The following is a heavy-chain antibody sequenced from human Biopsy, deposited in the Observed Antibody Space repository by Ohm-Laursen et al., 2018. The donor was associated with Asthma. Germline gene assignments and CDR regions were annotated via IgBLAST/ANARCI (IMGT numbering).Heavy chain of an antibody. CDR3: TTTMVAAIVATISAAFDY. CDR2: IKSKTDGGTT. D-gene: IGHD5-12*01. V-gene: IGHV3-15*01. CDR1: GFSFSDYA. Sequence: GSLRLSCAASGFSFSDYAMSWVRQAPGKGLEWVGRIKSKTDGGTTDYAAPVKGRFTISRDDSKNTLYLQMNSLKTEDTAVYYCTTTMVAAIVATISAAFDYWGQGTLVTVSS. J-gene: IGHJ4*02.